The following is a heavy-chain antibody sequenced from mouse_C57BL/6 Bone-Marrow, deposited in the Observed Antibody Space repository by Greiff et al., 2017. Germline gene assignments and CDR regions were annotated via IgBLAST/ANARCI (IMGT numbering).Heavy chain of an antibody. CDR2: IYPRSGNT. Sequence: VKLQESGAELARPGASVKLSCKASGYTFTSYGISWVKQRTGQGLEWIGEIYPRSGNTYYNEKFKGKATLTADKSSSTAYLELRSLTSEDSAVYFCARKVAYYSNPYYFDYWGQGTTLTVSS. V-gene: IGHV1-81*01. J-gene: IGHJ2*01. CDR3: ARKVAYYSNPYYFDY. CDR1: GYTFTSYG. D-gene: IGHD2-5*01.